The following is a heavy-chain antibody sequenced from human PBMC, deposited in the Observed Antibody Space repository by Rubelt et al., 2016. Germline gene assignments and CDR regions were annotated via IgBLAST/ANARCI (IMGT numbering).Heavy chain of an antibody. Sequence: EVQLVESGGGLVQPGGSLRLSCAASGFMFSSYAMNWVRQAPGKGLEWVSTIGSSGTTYYADSVKGRFTISRDNAKTTRYLQMNSLRAEDTAVYYCGKQVTSAGTNYWGQGTLVTVSS. CDR2: IGSSGTT. J-gene: IGHJ4*02. D-gene: IGHD6-13*01. CDR3: GKQVTSAGTNY. CDR1: GFMFSSYA. V-gene: IGHV3-23*04.